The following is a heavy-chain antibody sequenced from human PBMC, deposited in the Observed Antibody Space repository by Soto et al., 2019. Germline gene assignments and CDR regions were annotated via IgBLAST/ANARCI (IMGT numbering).Heavy chain of an antibody. CDR1: GGSISSGDYY. V-gene: IGHV4-61*08. Sequence: SETLSLTCTVSGGSISSGDYYWSWIRQPPGKGLEWIGYVYYSGSTHYNPSLKSRVTISLDTSKNQFSLKLTSVTAADTAMYFCASSPPAMVAPNIWGQGTLVTVSS. D-gene: IGHD5-18*01. J-gene: IGHJ4*02. CDR2: VYYSGST. CDR3: ASSPPAMVAPNI.